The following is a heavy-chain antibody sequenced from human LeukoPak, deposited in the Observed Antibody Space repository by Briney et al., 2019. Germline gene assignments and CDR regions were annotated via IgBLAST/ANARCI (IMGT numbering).Heavy chain of an antibody. CDR1: GYTFTSYY. V-gene: IGHV1-46*01. Sequence: ASVKVSCKASGYTFTSYYMHWVRQAPGQGLEWMGIINPSGGSTSYAQKFQGRVTMTRDTSTSTVYMELSSLRSEDTAVYYCARDGYCSSTSCSRPAPQGPYSYYGMDVWGQGTTVTVS. J-gene: IGHJ6*02. D-gene: IGHD2-2*01. CDR2: INPSGGST. CDR3: ARDGYCSSTSCSRPAPQGPYSYYGMDV.